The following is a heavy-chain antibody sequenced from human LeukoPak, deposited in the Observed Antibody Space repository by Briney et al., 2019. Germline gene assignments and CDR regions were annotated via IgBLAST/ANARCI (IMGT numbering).Heavy chain of an antibody. V-gene: IGHV3-30*02. J-gene: IGHJ4*02. CDR2: IRYDGSNK. CDR3: AKVLSGSYSPFDY. D-gene: IGHD1-26*01. CDR1: GFTFSSYG. Sequence: GGSLRLSCAASGFTFSSYGMHWVRQAPGKGLEWVAFIRYDGSNKYYADSVKGRFTVSRDNSKNTLYLQMHSLRAEDTAVYYCAKVLSGSYSPFDYWGQGTLVTVSS.